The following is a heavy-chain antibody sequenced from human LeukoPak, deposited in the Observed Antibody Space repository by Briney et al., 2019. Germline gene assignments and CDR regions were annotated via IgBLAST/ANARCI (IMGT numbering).Heavy chain of an antibody. V-gene: IGHV2-5*02. CDR1: GFSLSTSRVG. CDR3: VHRPLTVHSGGLVAAANMGDNWFDP. D-gene: IGHD3-16*01. J-gene: IGHJ5*02. Sequence: SGPTLVKPTQTLTLTCTFSGFSLSTSRVGVGWIRQPPGKALEWLALIYWDDYKRYSPSLKNRLTITKDTSKNHVVLTMTNMDPVDTATYYCVHRPLTVHSGGLVAAANMGDNWFDPWGQGTLVTVSS. CDR2: IYWDDYK.